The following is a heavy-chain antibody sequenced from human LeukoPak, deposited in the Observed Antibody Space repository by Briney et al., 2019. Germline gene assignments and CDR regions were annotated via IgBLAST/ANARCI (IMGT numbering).Heavy chain of an antibody. CDR2: IGTAEDT. CDR1: GFSFSSYD. J-gene: IGHJ4*02. D-gene: IGHD3-22*01. CDR3: ASLVNYYDSSGSDY. V-gene: IGHV3-13*01. Sequence: GGSLRLSCAVSGFSFSSYDMHWVRQVTGNGLEWVSGIGTAEDTYYLGSVKGRFTISRDNAKNSLYLQMNSLRAEDTAVYYCASLVNYYDSSGSDYWGQGTLVTVSS.